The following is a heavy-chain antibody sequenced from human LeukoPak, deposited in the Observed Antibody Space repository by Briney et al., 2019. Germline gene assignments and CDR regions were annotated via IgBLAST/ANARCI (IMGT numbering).Heavy chain of an antibody. CDR3: ARGGRFGEKTNWFDP. CDR1: GYTFTSYH. Sequence: ASVKVSCKASGYTFTSYHLHWVRQAPGQGLEWMGWMNPNSGNTGYAQKFQGRVTITRNTSISTAYMELSSLRSEDTAVYYCARGGRFGEKTNWFDPWGQGTLVTVSS. CDR2: MNPNSGNT. J-gene: IGHJ5*02. V-gene: IGHV1-8*03. D-gene: IGHD3-10*01.